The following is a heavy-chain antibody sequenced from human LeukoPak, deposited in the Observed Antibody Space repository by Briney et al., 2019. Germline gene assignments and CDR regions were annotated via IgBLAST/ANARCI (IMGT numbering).Heavy chain of an antibody. D-gene: IGHD2-2*01. J-gene: IGHJ5*02. CDR1: GYSISSGYY. CDR2: IYHSGST. CDR3: ARADVVVVPAVGRYNWFDP. V-gene: IGHV4-38-2*02. Sequence: PSETLSLTCTVSGYSISSGYYWGWIRPPPGKGLEWIGSIYHSGSTYYNPSLKSRVTISVDTSKNQFSLKLSSVTAADTAVYYCARADVVVVPAVGRYNWFDPWGQGTLVTVSS.